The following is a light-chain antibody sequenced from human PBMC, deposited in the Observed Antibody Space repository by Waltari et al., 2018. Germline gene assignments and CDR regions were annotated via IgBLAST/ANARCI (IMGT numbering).Light chain of an antibody. CDR2: DVS. CDR1: SSDVGGYNN. J-gene: IGLJ1*01. CDR3: CSYAGSYTYV. Sequence: QSALTQPRSVSGSPGHSVTISCTATSSDVGGYNNVHWYQQHPGKAPKLMIYDVSKRPSGVPDRVSGSKSGNTASLTISGLQAEDEADYYCCSYAGSYTYVFGTGTKVTVL. V-gene: IGLV2-11*02.